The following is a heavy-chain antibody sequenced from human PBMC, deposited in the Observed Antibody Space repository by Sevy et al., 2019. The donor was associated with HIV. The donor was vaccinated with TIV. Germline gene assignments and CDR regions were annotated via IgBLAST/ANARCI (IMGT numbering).Heavy chain of an antibody. D-gene: IGHD3-10*01. CDR3: ARGHYYGSLYYFNY. CDR1: GFTFSNYF. V-gene: IGHV3-21*04. CDR2: ISSGGGYI. Sequence: GGSLRLSCAACGFTFSNYFINWVRQAPGKGLEWVSSISSGGGYIFYADSVKGRFTISRDNAKNSLYLHMNSLRAEDTAVYYCARGHYYGSLYYFNYWGPGTLVTVSS. J-gene: IGHJ4*02.